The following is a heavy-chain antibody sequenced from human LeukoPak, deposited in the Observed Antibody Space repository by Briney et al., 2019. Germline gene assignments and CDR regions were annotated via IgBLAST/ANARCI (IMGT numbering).Heavy chain of an antibody. J-gene: IGHJ4*02. D-gene: IGHD6-13*01. Sequence: SETLSLTCTVSGGSISSYYWSWIRQPPGKGLEWIGYIYYSGSTNYNPSLKSRVIISVDTSKNQFSLKLNSVTAADTAVYYCARDLGYSSPLPDYWGQGTLVTVSS. CDR3: ARDLGYSSPLPDY. V-gene: IGHV4-59*12. CDR1: GGSISSYY. CDR2: IYYSGST.